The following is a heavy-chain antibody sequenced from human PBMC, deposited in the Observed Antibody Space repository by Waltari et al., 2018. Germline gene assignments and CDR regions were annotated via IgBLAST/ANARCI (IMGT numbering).Heavy chain of an antibody. CDR3: ANRGVGNYFKYFRL. Sequence: QVQLQESGPGLVKPTHTLSLTCTVSGEPISDDVSRWTSWTCIRQSAGKGLEWIGHIYSSGAVDYNPSLRSRVTISLDTPKSHFTLKLTSVTAADTAVYYCANRGVGNYFKYFRLWSPGTLVTVSS. CDR1: GEPISDDVSRWTS. J-gene: IGHJ1*01. CDR2: IYSSGAV. V-gene: IGHV4-61*02. D-gene: IGHD1-7*01.